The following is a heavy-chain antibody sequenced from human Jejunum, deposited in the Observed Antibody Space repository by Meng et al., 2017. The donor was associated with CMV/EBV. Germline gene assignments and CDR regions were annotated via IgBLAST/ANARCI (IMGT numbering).Heavy chain of an antibody. D-gene: IGHD1-7*01. Sequence: FSGSWIAWLRRLPGIGLEWMGTIYLSDSDTRYSPSFEGQVTISADNSVSAAYLQWSSLKASDTAIYYCARHNWNYVLDYYDGMDVWGQGTTVTVSS. CDR3: ARHNWNYVLDYYDGMDV. J-gene: IGHJ6*02. V-gene: IGHV5-51*01. CDR1: FSGSW. CDR2: IYLSDSDT.